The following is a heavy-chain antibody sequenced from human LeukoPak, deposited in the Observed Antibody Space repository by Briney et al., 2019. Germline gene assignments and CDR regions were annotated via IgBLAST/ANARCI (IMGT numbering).Heavy chain of an antibody. V-gene: IGHV3-49*04. J-gene: IGHJ4*02. CDR3: SRSDTVPGAKYYFDR. Sequence: GGSLRLSCTISGFTVGDYAITWVRQAPGKGLEWVGLTRSRAYGRTTEYAASVKGRFTISRDDSNGIAYLQMSGLQTGDTAVYYCSRSDTVPGAKYYFDRWGQGTLVTVSS. D-gene: IGHD6-25*01. CDR2: TRSRAYGRTT. CDR1: GFTVGDYA.